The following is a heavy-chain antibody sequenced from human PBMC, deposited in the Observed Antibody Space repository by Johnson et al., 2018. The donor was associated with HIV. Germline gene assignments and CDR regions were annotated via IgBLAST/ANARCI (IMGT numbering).Heavy chain of an antibody. CDR1: GFTFSDAW. CDR3: NTGLDWNDAFDI. Sequence: VQLVESGGGLVKPGGSLRLSCEASGFTFSDAWMNWVRQVPGKGLEWVGRVKSQTEGGTIDSAAPVHGRFTISRDGSKNQMYLQMNGLKTEDTSVYYCNTGLDWNDAFDIWGQGTMVTVSS. V-gene: IGHV3-15*01. J-gene: IGHJ3*02. D-gene: IGHD3-9*01. CDR2: VKSQTEGGTI.